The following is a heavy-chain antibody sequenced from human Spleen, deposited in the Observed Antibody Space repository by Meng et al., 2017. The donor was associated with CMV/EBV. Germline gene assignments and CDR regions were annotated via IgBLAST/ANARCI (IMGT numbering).Heavy chain of an antibody. CDR2: IIPIFGTA. D-gene: IGHD3-3*01. CDR3: ARVGITSYFDY. Sequence: VQLLKSGAEVKKPGSSVKVHCKASGGTFSSYAISWVRQAPGQGLEWMGGIIPIFGTANYAQKFQGRVTITADESTSTAYMELSSLRSEDTAVYYCARVGITSYFDYWGQGTLVTVSS. J-gene: IGHJ4*02. V-gene: IGHV1-69*12. CDR1: GGTFSSYA.